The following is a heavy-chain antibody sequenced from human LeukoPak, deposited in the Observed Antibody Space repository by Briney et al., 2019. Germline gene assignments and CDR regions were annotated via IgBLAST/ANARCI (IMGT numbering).Heavy chain of an antibody. CDR3: AKDRYYYDSSGYVDY. D-gene: IGHD3-22*01. J-gene: IGHJ4*02. Sequence: PGGSLRLSCAASGFTFSSYGMHWVRQAPGKGPEGVAFIWYDGSNKYYADSVKGRFTISRDNSKNTLYLQMNSLRAEDTAVYYCAKDRYYYDSSGYVDYWGQGTLVTVSS. CDR1: GFTFSSYG. V-gene: IGHV3-30*02. CDR2: IWYDGSNK.